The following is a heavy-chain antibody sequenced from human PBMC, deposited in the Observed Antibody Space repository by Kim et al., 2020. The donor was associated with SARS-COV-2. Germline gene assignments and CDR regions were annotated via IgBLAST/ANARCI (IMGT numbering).Heavy chain of an antibody. D-gene: IGHD3-10*01. J-gene: IGHJ6*02. V-gene: IGHV3-21*01. Sequence: SVKGRFTISGDNAKNSLYLQMNSLRAEDTAVYYCARTHGSGPYYYYGMDVWGQGTTVTVSS. CDR3: ARTHGSGPYYYYGMDV.